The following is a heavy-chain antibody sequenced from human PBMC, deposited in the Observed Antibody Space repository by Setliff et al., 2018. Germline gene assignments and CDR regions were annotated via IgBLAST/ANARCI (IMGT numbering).Heavy chain of an antibody. V-gene: IGHV3-7*03. J-gene: IGHJ4*02. CDR3: ASGHRYGYLFEY. CDR1: GFTFSSYW. CDR2: IKRDGREI. Sequence: GVLRLSCAASGFTFSSYWMSWVRQAPGKGLEWVANIKRDGREIYYVDSVKGRFTISRDNAKNSLYLLMNSLRAEDTAVYYCASGHRYGYLFEYWGQGTLVTVSS. D-gene: IGHD5-18*01.